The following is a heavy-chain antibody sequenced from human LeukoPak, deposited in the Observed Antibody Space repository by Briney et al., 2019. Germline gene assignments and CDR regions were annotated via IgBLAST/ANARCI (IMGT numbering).Heavy chain of an antibody. CDR2: INPGNGNT. J-gene: IGHJ4*02. CDR1: GYPFTTWN. Sequence: GASVKVSCKASGYPFTTWNIHWVRQAPGQGLEWMGWINPGNGNTQYSQNFQARVTITRDTSASTAYMQLTSLRSEDTAVYYCARGLYSGYDYWGQGTLVTVSS. D-gene: IGHD5-12*01. CDR3: ARGLYSGYDY. V-gene: IGHV1-3*01.